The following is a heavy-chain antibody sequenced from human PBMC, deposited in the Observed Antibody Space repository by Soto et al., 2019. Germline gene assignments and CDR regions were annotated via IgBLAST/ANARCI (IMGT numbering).Heavy chain of an antibody. Sequence: LRLSCAVAGYTFRNHWMHWVRQAPGKGLEWVSRMNSDGSIINYKDSVKGRFTVSRDNAKNTLYLQMNSLRVEDTAVYYCATAEVDYWGPGTLVTVSS. V-gene: IGHV3-74*01. CDR2: MNSDGSII. J-gene: IGHJ4*02. CDR1: GYTFRNHW. CDR3: ATAEVDY.